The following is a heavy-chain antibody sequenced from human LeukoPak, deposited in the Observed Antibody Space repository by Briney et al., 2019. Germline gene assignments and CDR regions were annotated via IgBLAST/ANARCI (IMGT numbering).Heavy chain of an antibody. V-gene: IGHV1-69-2*01. J-gene: IGHJ3*02. CDR2: VDPEDGET. Sequence: AASVKVSCKVSGYTFTDYYMHWVQQAPGKGLEWMGLVDPEDGETIYAEKFQGRVTITADTSTDTAYMELSSLRSEDTAVYYCATGGVGASPRPHDAFDIWGQGTMVTVSS. CDR3: ATGGVGASPRPHDAFDI. D-gene: IGHD1-26*01. CDR1: GYTFTDYY.